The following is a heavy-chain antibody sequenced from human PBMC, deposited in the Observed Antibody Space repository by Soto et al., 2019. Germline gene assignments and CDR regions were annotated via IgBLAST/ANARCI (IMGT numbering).Heavy chain of an antibody. J-gene: IGHJ3*02. CDR1: GYSFTSYF. Sequence: QVQLVQSGAEVKKPGASVKVSCKASGYSFTSYFIRWVRQARGQGLEWMAIINPSGDSTSYAQKFQGRVIMTRDTSTSTVYMELSSLISEDTAVYYCARSSCYDYFMLFDIWGQGTPVTVSS. D-gene: IGHD5-12*01. CDR2: INPSGDST. CDR3: ARSSCYDYFMLFDI. V-gene: IGHV1-46*01.